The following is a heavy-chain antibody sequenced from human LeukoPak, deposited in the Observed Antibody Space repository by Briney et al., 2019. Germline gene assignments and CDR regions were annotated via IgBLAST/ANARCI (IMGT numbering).Heavy chain of an antibody. CDR2: IYSSGST. CDR1: GGSISSYY. Sequence: SETLSLTCTVSGGSISSYYWTWIRQPAGKGLEWIGRIYSSGSTIYNPSLRGRVTMSVDTSNNQFSLNLRSVIAADAAVYYCVYDSSGYYQHWGQGTLVTVSS. V-gene: IGHV4-4*07. D-gene: IGHD3-22*01. J-gene: IGHJ4*02. CDR3: VYDSSGYYQH.